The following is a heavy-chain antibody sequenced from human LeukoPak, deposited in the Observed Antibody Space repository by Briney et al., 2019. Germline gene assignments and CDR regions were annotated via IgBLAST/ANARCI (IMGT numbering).Heavy chain of an antibody. Sequence: GGSLRLSCAASGFTFSTYSMNWVRQAPGKGLEWVSYISSSSTTIDYADSVKGRFTISRDNSKNTLYLQMNSLRAEDTAVYYCAKGLDGYNNRRSTFDYWGQGTLVTVSS. CDR1: GFTFSTYS. D-gene: IGHD5-24*01. J-gene: IGHJ4*02. CDR3: AKGLDGYNNRRSTFDY. V-gene: IGHV3-48*01. CDR2: ISSSSTTI.